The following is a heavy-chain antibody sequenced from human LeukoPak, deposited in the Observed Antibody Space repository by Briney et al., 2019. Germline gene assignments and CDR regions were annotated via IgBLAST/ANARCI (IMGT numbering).Heavy chain of an antibody. CDR2: ISTTGDST. J-gene: IGHJ4*02. D-gene: IGHD3-16*01. CDR3: ARGGYTTSYFWVY. CDR1: GFTFSTYA. Sequence: GGSLRLSCAASGFTFSTYAMSWVRQAPGKGLEWVSAISTTGDSTYYADSVKGRFTISRDNSKNTLYLQMNSLRAEDTAVYYCARGGYTTSYFWVYWGQGTLVTVSS. V-gene: IGHV3-23*01.